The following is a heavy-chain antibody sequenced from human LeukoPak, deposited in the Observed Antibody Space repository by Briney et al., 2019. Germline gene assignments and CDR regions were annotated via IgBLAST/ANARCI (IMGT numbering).Heavy chain of an antibody. Sequence: GGSLRLSCAASGFTFSTYGIHWVRQAPGKGLEWVAVISYSGNNQYYADSVEGRFTLSRDNSKNTVILQMNNLRAEDTAVYYCGKDHIEMQSYNNGWGPWVDPWGEGTLITVSS. CDR2: ISYSGNNQ. J-gene: IGHJ5*02. D-gene: IGHD6-19*01. CDR1: GFTFSTYG. V-gene: IGHV3-30*18. CDR3: GKDHIEMQSYNNGWGPWVDP.